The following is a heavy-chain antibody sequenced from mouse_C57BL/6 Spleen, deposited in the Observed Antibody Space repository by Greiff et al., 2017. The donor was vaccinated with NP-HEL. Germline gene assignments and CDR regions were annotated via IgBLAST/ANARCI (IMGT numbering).Heavy chain of an antibody. CDR1: GFTFSDYG. V-gene: IGHV5-17*01. CDR3: ARDDYDEGDYYAMDY. J-gene: IGHJ4*01. D-gene: IGHD2-4*01. Sequence: EVKLVESGGGLVKPGGSLKLSCAASGFTFSDYGMHWVRQAPEKGLEWVAYISSGSSTIYYADTVKGRFTISRDNAKNTLFLQMTSLRSEDTAMYYCARDDYDEGDYYAMDYWGQGTSVTVSS. CDR2: ISSGSSTI.